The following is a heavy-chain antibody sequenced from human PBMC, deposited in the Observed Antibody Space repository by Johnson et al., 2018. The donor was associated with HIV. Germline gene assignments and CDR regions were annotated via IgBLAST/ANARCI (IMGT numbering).Heavy chain of an antibody. CDR2: IRYDGSTK. CDR1: GFTFSSYG. V-gene: IGHV3-30*02. CDR3: ARGDFWSGYPDAFDI. J-gene: IGHJ3*02. Sequence: QVQLVESGGGVVQPGGSLRLSCAASGFTFSSYGMHWVRQAPGKGLEWVAFIRYDGSTKYYADSVKGRFTISRDNSKNTLYLQMNSLRAEDTAVYYCARGDFWSGYPDAFDIWGQGTMVTVSS. D-gene: IGHD3-3*01.